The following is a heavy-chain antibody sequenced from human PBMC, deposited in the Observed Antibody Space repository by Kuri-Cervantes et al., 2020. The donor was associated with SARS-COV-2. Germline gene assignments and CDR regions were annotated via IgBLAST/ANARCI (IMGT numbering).Heavy chain of an antibody. Sequence: ASVKVSCKASGYTFTSYYMRWVRQAPGQGLEWMGIINPSGGSTSYAQKFQGRVTMTRDTSTSTVYMELSSLRSEDTAVYYCARGRGIAVAGNWFDPWGQGTLVTVSS. J-gene: IGHJ5*02. CDR3: ARGRGIAVAGNWFDP. D-gene: IGHD6-13*01. V-gene: IGHV1-46*01. CDR2: INPSGGST. CDR1: GYTFTSYY.